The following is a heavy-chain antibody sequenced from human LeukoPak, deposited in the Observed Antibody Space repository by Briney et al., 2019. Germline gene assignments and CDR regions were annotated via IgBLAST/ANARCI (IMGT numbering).Heavy chain of an antibody. J-gene: IGHJ4*02. V-gene: IGHV3-23*01. D-gene: IGHD3-22*01. CDR2: ISGSGGGT. CDR3: AKDKAHYYDSSSYFDY. Sequence: GGSLRLSCAASGFTFSSYAMSWVRQAPGKGLEWVSAISGSGGGTYYADSVKGRFTISRDNSKNTLYLQMNSLRAEDTAVYYCAKDKAHYYDSSSYFDYWGQGTLVTVSS. CDR1: GFTFSSYA.